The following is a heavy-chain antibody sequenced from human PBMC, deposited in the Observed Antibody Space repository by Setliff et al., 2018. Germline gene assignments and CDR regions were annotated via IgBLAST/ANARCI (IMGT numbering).Heavy chain of an antibody. V-gene: IGHV1-69*05. CDR3: VREGVDTRSSTDYRYYMDV. D-gene: IGHD5-18*01. Sequence: SVKVSCKASGGTFSNYDISWVRQAPGKGLEWMGGIIPIFGTTNYAQRFQGRVTITTDESTSTAYMELSSLRSEDTAVYYCVREGVDTRSSTDYRYYMDVWGKGTTVTVSS. CDR2: IIPIFGTT. CDR1: GGTFSNYD. J-gene: IGHJ6*03.